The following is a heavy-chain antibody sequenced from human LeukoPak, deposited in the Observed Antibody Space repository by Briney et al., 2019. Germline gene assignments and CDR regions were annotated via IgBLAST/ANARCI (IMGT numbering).Heavy chain of an antibody. Sequence: PGRSLRLSCAASGFTFSSYGMYWVRQAPGKGLEWVAVISYDGSNKYYADSVKGRFTISRDNSKNTLYLQMNSLRAEDTAVYYCAKPREDGDYLDYWGQGTLVTVSS. D-gene: IGHD4-17*01. J-gene: IGHJ4*02. CDR2: ISYDGSNK. CDR3: AKPREDGDYLDY. CDR1: GFTFSSYG. V-gene: IGHV3-30*18.